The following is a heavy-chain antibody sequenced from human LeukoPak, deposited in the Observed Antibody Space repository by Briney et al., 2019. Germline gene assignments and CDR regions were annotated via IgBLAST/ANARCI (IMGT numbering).Heavy chain of an antibody. CDR2: ISDDGSNT. CDR1: GFTFSNYV. D-gene: IGHD5-18*01. J-gene: IGHJ2*01. Sequence: PGGSLRLSCAASGFTFSNYVMHWVRQAPGKGLEWVAVISDDGSNTYYADSVKGRFTISRDNSKNTLYLQLNSLRTEDTAVYYCAKDADTATIIYWYFDLWGRGTLVTVSS. CDR3: AKDADTATIIYWYFDL. V-gene: IGHV3-30*18.